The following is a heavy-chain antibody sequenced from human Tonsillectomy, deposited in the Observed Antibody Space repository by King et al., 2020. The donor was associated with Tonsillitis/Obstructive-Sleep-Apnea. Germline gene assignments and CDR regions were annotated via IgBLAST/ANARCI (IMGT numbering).Heavy chain of an antibody. V-gene: IGHV4-34*01. D-gene: IGHD3-10*01. CDR1: GGSFSGYY. Sequence: VQLPQWGAGLLKPSETLSLTCAVYGGSFSGYYWSWIRQPPGKGLEWIGEINHSGSTNYNPSLKSRVTISVDTSKNQFSLKLSSVTAADTAVYYCARERFGYYYMDVWAKGTTVTVSS. J-gene: IGHJ6*03. CDR2: INHSGST. CDR3: ARERFGYYYMDV.